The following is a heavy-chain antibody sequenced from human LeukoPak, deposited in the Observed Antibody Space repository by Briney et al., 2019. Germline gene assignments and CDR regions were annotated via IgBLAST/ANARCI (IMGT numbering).Heavy chain of an antibody. Sequence: SETLSLTCAVYGESFSGYYWSWIRQPPGKGLEWIGEINHSESTNYNPSLKSRVTISVDTSKNQFPLKLSSVTAADTAVYYCARDGAVAGTGGGLYWGQGTLVTVSS. CDR1: GESFSGYY. CDR2: INHSEST. D-gene: IGHD6-19*01. CDR3: ARDGAVAGTGGGLY. J-gene: IGHJ4*02. V-gene: IGHV4-34*01.